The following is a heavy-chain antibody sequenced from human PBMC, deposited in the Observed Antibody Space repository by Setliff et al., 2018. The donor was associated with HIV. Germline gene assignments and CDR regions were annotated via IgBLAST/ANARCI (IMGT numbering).Heavy chain of an antibody. CDR1: GYTFTRYG. CDR3: ARLPAADGTVDY. CDR2: ISAYNGNT. D-gene: IGHD6-13*01. Sequence: ASVKVSCKASGYTFTRYGISWVRQAPGQGLEWMGWISAYNGNTNYAKKLQGRVTMTTDTSTSTAYMELRSLRSDDTAVYYCARLPAADGTVDYWGQGTLVTVSS. V-gene: IGHV1-18*01. J-gene: IGHJ4*02.